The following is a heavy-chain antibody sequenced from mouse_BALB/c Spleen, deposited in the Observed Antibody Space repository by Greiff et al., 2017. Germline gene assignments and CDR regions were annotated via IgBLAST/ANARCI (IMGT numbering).Heavy chain of an antibody. CDR1: GFTFSSFG. D-gene: IGHD2-12*01. CDR3: AITTNAMDY. Sequence: EVQGVESGGGLVQPGGSRKLSCAASGFTFSSFGMHWVRQAPEKGLEWVAYISSGSSTIYYADTVKGRFTISRDNPKNTLFLQMTSLRSEDTAMYYCAITTNAMDYWGQGTSVTVSS. CDR2: ISSGSSTI. V-gene: IGHV5-17*02. J-gene: IGHJ4*01.